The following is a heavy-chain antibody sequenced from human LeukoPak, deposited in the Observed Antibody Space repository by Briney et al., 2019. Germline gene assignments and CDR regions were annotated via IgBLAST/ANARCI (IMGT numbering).Heavy chain of an antibody. V-gene: IGHV4-34*01. J-gene: IGHJ4*02. D-gene: IGHD3-22*01. CDR3: ARGPYYYDSSGYFY. CDR2: INHSGST. CDR1: GGSFSGYY. Sequence: SETLSLTCAVYGGSFSGYYWSWIRQPPGKGLEWIGEINHSGSTNYNPSLKSRVTISVDTSKNQFSLKLSSVTAADTAVYYCARGPYYYDSSGYFYWGQGTLVTVSS.